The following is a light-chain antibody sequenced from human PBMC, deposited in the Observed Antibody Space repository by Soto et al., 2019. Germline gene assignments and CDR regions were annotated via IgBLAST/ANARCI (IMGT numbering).Light chain of an antibody. CDR3: QTWGTGIRV. V-gene: IGLV4-69*01. CDR2: LNSDGSH. Sequence: QSVLTQSPSASASLGASVKLTCTLSSGQSSYAIAWHQQQPEKGPRYLMKLNSDGSHSKGDGIPDRFSGSSSGAERYLTISRLQSEDEADYYCQTWGTGIRVFGGGTKVTVL. J-gene: IGLJ3*02. CDR1: SGQSSYA.